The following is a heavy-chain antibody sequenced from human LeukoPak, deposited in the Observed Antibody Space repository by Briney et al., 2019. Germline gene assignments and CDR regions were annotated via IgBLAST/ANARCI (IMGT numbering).Heavy chain of an antibody. Sequence: SDTLSLTCAVSGYSISSSKWWGWIRQPPGKGLEWIGYIYYSGSTYYNPSLKSRVTMSVDTSKNQFSLKLSSVTAVDTAVYYCARNVDTVMVGGGWFDPWGQGTVVTVSS. CDR2: IYYSGST. D-gene: IGHD5-18*01. V-gene: IGHV4-28*01. CDR1: GYSISSSKW. CDR3: ARNVDTVMVGGGWFDP. J-gene: IGHJ5*02.